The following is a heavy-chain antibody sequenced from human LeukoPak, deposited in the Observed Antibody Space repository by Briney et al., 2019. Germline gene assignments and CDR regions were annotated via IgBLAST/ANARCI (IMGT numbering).Heavy chain of an antibody. J-gene: IGHJ4*02. CDR2: IRSKAYGETA. D-gene: IGHD1-1*01. CDR1: GFTFGDYA. V-gene: IGHV3-49*03. Sequence: GGSLRLSCTASGFTFGDYAMRWIRQAPGKGLEWVGFIRSKAYGETADYAASVKGRFTISRDDSKAIAYLQMNSLKTEDTAVYHCTRDRGAYNLYDYWGQGTLVTVSS. CDR3: TRDRGAYNLYDY.